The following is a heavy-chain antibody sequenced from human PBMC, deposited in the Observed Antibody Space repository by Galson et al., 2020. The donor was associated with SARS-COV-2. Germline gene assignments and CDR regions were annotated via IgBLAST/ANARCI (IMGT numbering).Heavy chain of an antibody. CDR3: AKDYYDSSGYYPGAFDI. D-gene: IGHD3-22*01. V-gene: IGHV3-23*01. J-gene: IGHJ3*02. Sequence: GESLKISCVGSGFSFSTYALSWVRQAPGKGLEWVSAIRDSGDSNNYADSGQGRFTVSRDNSKNTVFLQMNSLRAEDTAVYYCAKDYYDSSGYYPGAFDIWSQGTMVTVSS. CDR1: GFSFSTYA. CDR2: IRDSGDSN.